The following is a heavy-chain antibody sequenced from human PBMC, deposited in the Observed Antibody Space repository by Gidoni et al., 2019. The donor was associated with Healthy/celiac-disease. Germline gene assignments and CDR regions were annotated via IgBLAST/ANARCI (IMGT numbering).Heavy chain of an antibody. CDR3: ASLDI. Sequence: QVQLQESGPGLVKPSETLSLTCAVSGYSISSGYYWGWIRQSPGKGLEWIGSIYHSGSTYYNPSLKSRVTISVDTSKNQFSLKLSSVTAADTAVYYCASLDIWGQGTMVTVSS. J-gene: IGHJ3*02. CDR1: GYSISSGYY. CDR2: IYHSGST. V-gene: IGHV4-38-2*01.